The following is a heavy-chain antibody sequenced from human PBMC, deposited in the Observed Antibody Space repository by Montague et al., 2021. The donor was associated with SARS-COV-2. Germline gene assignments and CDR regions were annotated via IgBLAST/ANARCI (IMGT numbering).Heavy chain of an antibody. CDR3: ARQLPSYCATNKCYPYYFDG. Sequence: SETLSLTCTVSCGSISSPDYYWGWIRQSPGKGLESIGSISYTGRTYYNPSLRSRVSFSMDTSKNHFSLSLSSVTVADTAVYFCARQLPSYCATNKCYPYYFDGWGQGALVTVSS. CDR2: ISYTGRT. CDR1: CGSISSPDYY. V-gene: IGHV4-39*01. J-gene: IGHJ4*02. D-gene: IGHD2-8*01.